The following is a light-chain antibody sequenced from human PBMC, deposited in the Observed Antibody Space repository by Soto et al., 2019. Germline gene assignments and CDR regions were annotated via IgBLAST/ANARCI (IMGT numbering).Light chain of an antibody. J-gene: IGLJ1*01. V-gene: IGLV2-23*02. CDR1: SSDVGSYNL. Sequence: QSALTQPASVSGSPGQSITISCTGTSSDVGSYNLVSWYQQHPGKAPKVMIYEVSKRPSGVPNRFSGSKSGNTASLTISVLQAEDEADYYCCSYAGSSTYVFGTGTQLTVL. CDR2: EVS. CDR3: CSYAGSSTYV.